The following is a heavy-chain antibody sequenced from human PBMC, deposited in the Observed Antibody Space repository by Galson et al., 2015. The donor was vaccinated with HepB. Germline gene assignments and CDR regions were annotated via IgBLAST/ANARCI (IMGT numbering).Heavy chain of an antibody. V-gene: IGHV3-9*01. CDR3: ASSTQGMDV. J-gene: IGHJ6*02. D-gene: IGHD1-26*01. CDR2: ISWNSGSI. CDR1: GFTFDDYA. Sequence: SLRLSCAASGFTFDDYAMHWVRHAPGKGLEWVSGISWNSGSIGYADSVKGRFTISRDNAKNSLYLQMNSLRAEDTALYYCASSTQGMDVWGQGTTVTVSS.